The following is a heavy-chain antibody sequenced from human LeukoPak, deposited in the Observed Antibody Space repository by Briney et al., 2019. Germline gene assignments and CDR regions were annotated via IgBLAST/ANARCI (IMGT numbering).Heavy chain of an antibody. Sequence: GGSLRLSCAASGFTVSSNYMSWVRQAPGKGLEWVSVIYSGGSTYYADSVKGRFTISRDNSKNTLYLQMNSLRAEDTAVYYCARSYMVRGVYFDYWGQGTLVTVSS. J-gene: IGHJ4*02. D-gene: IGHD3-10*01. V-gene: IGHV3-53*01. CDR3: ARSYMVRGVYFDY. CDR2: IYSGGST. CDR1: GFTVSSNY.